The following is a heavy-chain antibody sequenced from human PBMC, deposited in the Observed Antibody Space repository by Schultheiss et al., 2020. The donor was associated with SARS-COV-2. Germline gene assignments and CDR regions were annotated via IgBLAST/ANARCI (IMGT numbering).Heavy chain of an antibody. V-gene: IGHV3-23*01. CDR3: ARVYCSGGTCYYYYYYMDV. CDR1: GFTFSSYA. D-gene: IGHD2-15*01. J-gene: IGHJ6*03. CDR2: ISGSGGST. Sequence: GGSLRLSCAASGFTFSSYAMSWVRQAPGKGLEWVSAISGSGGSTYYADSVKGRFTISRDNSKNTLYVQMNSLRAEDTAVYYCARVYCSGGTCYYYYYYMDVWGKGTTVTVSS.